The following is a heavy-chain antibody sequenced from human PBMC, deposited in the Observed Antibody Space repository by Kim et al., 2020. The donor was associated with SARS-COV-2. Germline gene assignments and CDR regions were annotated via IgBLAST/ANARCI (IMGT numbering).Heavy chain of an antibody. CDR3: ARDGGTYYDYIWGSYSLPVGHYYGMDV. CDR2: INSDGSST. CDR1: GFTFSSYW. D-gene: IGHD3-16*01. V-gene: IGHV3-74*01. Sequence: GGSLRLSCAASGFTFSSYWMHWVRQAPGKGLVWVSRINSDGSSTSYADSVKGRFTISRDNAKNTLYLQMNSLRAEDTAVYYCARDGGTYYDYIWGSYSLPVGHYYGMDVWGQGTMVTVSS. J-gene: IGHJ6*02.